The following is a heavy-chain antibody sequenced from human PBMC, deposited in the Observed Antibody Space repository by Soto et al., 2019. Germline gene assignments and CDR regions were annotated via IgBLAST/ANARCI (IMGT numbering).Heavy chain of an antibody. CDR3: ARHTSSGYIVATITHFDY. J-gene: IGHJ4*02. V-gene: IGHV4-39*01. D-gene: IGHD5-12*01. Sequence: SETLSLTCTVSGGSISSSSYYWGWIHQPPGKGLEWIGSIYYSGSTYYNPSLKSRVTISVDTSKNQFSLKLSSVTAADTAVYYCARHTSSGYIVATITHFDYWGQGTLVTVSS. CDR2: IYYSGST. CDR1: GGSISSSSYY.